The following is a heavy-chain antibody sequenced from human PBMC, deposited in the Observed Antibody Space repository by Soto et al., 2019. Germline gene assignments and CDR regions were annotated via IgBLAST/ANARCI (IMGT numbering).Heavy chain of an antibody. CDR2: IIPIFGTA. CDR3: ARAPSRYCSGGSCYRPTNNWFDP. V-gene: IGHV1-69*01. CDR1: GGTFSSYA. Sequence: QVQLVQSGAEVKKPGSSVKVSCKASGGTFSSYAISWVRQAPGQGLEWMGGIIPIFGTANYAQKFQGRVTITADESTSAAYRELSSLRSEDTAVYYCARAPSRYCSGGSCYRPTNNWFDPWGQGTLVTVSS. J-gene: IGHJ5*02. D-gene: IGHD2-15*01.